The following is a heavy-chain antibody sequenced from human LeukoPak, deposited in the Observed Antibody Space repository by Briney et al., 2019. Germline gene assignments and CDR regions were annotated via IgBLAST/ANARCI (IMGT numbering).Heavy chain of an antibody. Sequence: SETLSLTCTVSGGSINGDGYYWSWIRQHPGKGLEWIGYIYYVGSTFYNPSLKSRVSISIDTSQNQFSLNVRSVTAADTAIYYCASQIKYTSSSTVDYFDHWGQGIVVTVSS. CDR3: ASQIKYTSSSTVDYFDH. V-gene: IGHV4-31*03. J-gene: IGHJ4*02. CDR1: GGSINGDGYY. D-gene: IGHD6-6*01. CDR2: IYYVGST.